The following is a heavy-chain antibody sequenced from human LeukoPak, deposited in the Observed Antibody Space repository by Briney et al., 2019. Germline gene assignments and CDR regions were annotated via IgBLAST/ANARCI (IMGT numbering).Heavy chain of an antibody. J-gene: IGHJ4*02. V-gene: IGHV4-34*01. Sequence: SETLSLTCAVHGGSFSGYYWSWIRQPPGKGLEWIGEINHSGSTNYNPSLKSRVTISVDTSKNQFSLKLSSVTAADTAVYYCASLGQWGQLWLDYWGQGTLVTVSS. CDR1: GGSFSGYY. D-gene: IGHD1-26*01. CDR3: ASLGQWGQLWLDY. CDR2: INHSGST.